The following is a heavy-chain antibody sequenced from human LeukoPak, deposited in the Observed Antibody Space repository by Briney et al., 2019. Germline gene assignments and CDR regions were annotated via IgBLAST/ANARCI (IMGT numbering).Heavy chain of an antibody. CDR2: IYSGGTT. Sequence: GGSLILSCAGSGFTISSNYWSWVRQAPGKGLEWVSVIYSGGTTHYADSVKGRFTISRDNSKNTLYLQVNSLRAEDTAVYYCAGGLTWILHWGQGTLVTVSS. CDR3: AGGLTWILH. J-gene: IGHJ4*02. D-gene: IGHD5-12*01. CDR1: GFTISSNY. V-gene: IGHV3-66*01.